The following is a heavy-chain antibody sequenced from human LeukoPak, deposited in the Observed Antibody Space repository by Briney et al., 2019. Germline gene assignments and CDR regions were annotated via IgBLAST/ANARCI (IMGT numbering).Heavy chain of an antibody. CDR3: ARASLYCSSTSCYTNY. CDR2: INAGNGNT. Sequence: ASVKVSCKASGYTFTSYAMHWVRQAPGQRLEWMGWINAGNGNTKYSQKLQGRVTMTTDTSTNTAYMELRSLRSDDTAVYYCARASLYCSSTSCYTNYWGQGTLVIVSS. V-gene: IGHV1-3*01. CDR1: GYTFTSYA. J-gene: IGHJ4*02. D-gene: IGHD2-2*02.